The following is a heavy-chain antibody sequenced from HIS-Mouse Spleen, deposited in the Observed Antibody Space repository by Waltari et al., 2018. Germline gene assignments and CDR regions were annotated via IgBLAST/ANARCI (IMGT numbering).Heavy chain of an antibody. V-gene: IGHV4-59*11. CDR3: ARGRIQVEYSSSKDAFDI. D-gene: IGHD6-6*01. CDR2: IYYSGST. Sequence: QVQLQESGPGLVKPSETLSLTCTVSGGSISSHYWSWIRQPPGKGLEWIGYIYYSGSTNYNPSLKSRVTISVDTSKNQFSLKLSSVTAADTAVYYCARGRIQVEYSSSKDAFDIWGQGTMVTVSS. CDR1: GGSISSHY. J-gene: IGHJ3*02.